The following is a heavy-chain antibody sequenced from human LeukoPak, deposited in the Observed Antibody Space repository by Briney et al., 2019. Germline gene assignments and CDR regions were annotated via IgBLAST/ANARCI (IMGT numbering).Heavy chain of an antibody. D-gene: IGHD6-19*01. CDR3: ARAVAGTGVYYFDY. Sequence: PSETLSLTCAVSGYSISSGYYWGWIRQPPGRGLEWIGSIYHSGSTYYNPSLKSRVTISVDTSKNQFSLKLSSVTAADTAVYYCARAVAGTGVYYFDYWGQGTLVTVSS. J-gene: IGHJ4*02. CDR1: GYSISSGYY. CDR2: IYHSGST. V-gene: IGHV4-38-2*01.